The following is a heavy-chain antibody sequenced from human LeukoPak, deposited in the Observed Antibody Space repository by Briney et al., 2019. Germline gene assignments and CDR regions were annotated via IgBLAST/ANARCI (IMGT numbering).Heavy chain of an antibody. V-gene: IGHV3-23*01. D-gene: IGHD3-22*01. CDR2: ISGSGGST. Sequence: GGSLRLSCAASGFTFSSYAMSWVRQAPGKGLEWVSAISGSGGSTYYADSVKGRFTISRDNSKNTLYLQMNSLRAEDTAVYYCAKDRAWVDYYDSSGYYDAFDIWGQGTMVTVSS. J-gene: IGHJ3*02. CDR3: AKDRAWVDYYDSSGYYDAFDI. CDR1: GFTFSSYA.